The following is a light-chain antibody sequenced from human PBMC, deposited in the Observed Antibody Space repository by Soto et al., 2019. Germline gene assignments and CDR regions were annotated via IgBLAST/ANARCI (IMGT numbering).Light chain of an antibody. CDR1: SSDVGIYNY. CDR2: EVT. J-gene: IGLJ1*01. CDR3: SSSTTSSTRV. Sequence: QSALSQPASVSGSPGHSIAISCTGSSSDVGIYNYVSWYQQHPGKVPKLIIYEVTNRPSGVSNRFSGSKSGNTASLTISGLQAEEEADYYCSSSTTSSTRVFGTGTKVTVL. V-gene: IGLV2-14*01.